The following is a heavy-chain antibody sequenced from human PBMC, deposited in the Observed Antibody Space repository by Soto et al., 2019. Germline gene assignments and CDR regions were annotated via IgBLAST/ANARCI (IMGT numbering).Heavy chain of an antibody. D-gene: IGHD3-10*01. V-gene: IGHV1-69*01. CDR2: IIPLLGTT. Sequence: QVQLVQSGAEVKKPGSSVKVSCKASRGTLSSYAISWVRQAPGQGLEWMGGIIPLLGTTNYAQKFQGRVTITAEESTTTAYMELSSLRSEDTAVYYCARGAVAFGALMDVWGQGTSVTVSS. CDR1: RGTLSSYA. J-gene: IGHJ6*02. CDR3: ARGAVAFGALMDV.